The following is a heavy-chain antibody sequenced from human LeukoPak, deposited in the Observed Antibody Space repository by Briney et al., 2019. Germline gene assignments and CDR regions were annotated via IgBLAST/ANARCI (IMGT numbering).Heavy chain of an antibody. CDR1: GYTFTSYD. D-gene: IGHD2-2*02. Sequence: ASVKVSCKASGYTFTSYDINWVRQATGQGLEWMGWMNPNSGNTGYAQKFQGRVTMTRDTSISTAYMELSRLRSDDTAVYYCARDIVVVPAAIMMPSYYYYYGMDVWGQGTTVTVSS. CDR2: MNPNSGNT. J-gene: IGHJ6*02. V-gene: IGHV1-8*01. CDR3: ARDIVVVPAAIMMPSYYYYYGMDV.